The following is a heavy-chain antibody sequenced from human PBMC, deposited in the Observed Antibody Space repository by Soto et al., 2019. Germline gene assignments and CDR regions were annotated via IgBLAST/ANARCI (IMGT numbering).Heavy chain of an antibody. D-gene: IGHD3-3*01. Sequence: ASVKVSCKASGYTFTGYYLHWVRQAPGQGLEWMGWISPNSGDPNYAQKFQGRVTMTRDTSFRTTYMELSRLRSDDTAVYYCARGYDCWSGPQCPSGMDVWGQGTTVT. J-gene: IGHJ6*01. CDR1: GYTFTGYY. CDR2: ISPNSGDP. V-gene: IGHV1-2*02. CDR3: ARGYDCWSGPQCPSGMDV.